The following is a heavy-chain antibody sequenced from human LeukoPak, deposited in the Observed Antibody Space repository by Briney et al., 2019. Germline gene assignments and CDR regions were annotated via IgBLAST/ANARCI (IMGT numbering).Heavy chain of an antibody. D-gene: IGHD5-18*01. CDR2: ISTSGSHI. Sequence: GGSLRLSCAASGFSFSSYHMNWVRQAPGKGLEWVSSISTSGSHISYADSVKGRFTISRDDAKNSLYLQMNSLRAEDSAMYYCARDADGYSYGYVNYFDYWGQGTLVTVSS. V-gene: IGHV3-21*01. J-gene: IGHJ4*02. CDR1: GFSFSSYH. CDR3: ARDADGYSYGYVNYFDY.